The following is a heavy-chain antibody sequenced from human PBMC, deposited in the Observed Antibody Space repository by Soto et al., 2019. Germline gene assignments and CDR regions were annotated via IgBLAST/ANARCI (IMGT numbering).Heavy chain of an antibody. CDR2: IFYSGST. D-gene: IGHD6-13*01. V-gene: IGHV4-59*01. CDR3: ARDRYSSSWYRRWFDP. J-gene: IGHJ5*02. CDR1: DVSISSYY. Sequence: QVQLQESGPGLVRPSETLSLTCTVSDVSISSYYWSWIRQPPGKGLEWIGFIFYSGSTNYNPSLKSRVTMSVDTSQNQFSLKLNSVTAADTAVYYCARDRYSSSWYRRWFDPWGQGTLVTVSS.